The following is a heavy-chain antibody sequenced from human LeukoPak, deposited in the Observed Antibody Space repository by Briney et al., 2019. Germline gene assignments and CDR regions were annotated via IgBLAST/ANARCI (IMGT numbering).Heavy chain of an antibody. CDR3: AKGGSSSWLYYFDY. J-gene: IGHJ4*02. CDR2: ISWNSGSI. CDR1: GFTFDDYA. V-gene: IGHV3-9*01. D-gene: IGHD6-13*01. Sequence: PGGSLRLSCAASGFTFDDYAMHWVRQAPGKGLEWVSGISWNSGSIGYADSVKGRFTISRDNAKNSLYLQMNSLRAEDTALYYCAKGGSSSWLYYFDYWGQGTLVTVSS.